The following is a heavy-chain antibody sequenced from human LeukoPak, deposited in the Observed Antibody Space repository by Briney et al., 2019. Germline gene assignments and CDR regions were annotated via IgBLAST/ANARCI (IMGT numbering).Heavy chain of an antibody. Sequence: SETLSLTCTVSGGSISNYYWSWIRQPPGRGLEWIGYIYTSGSTNYNPSLKSRVTISVDTSKNQFSLKLSSVTAADTAVYYCARGIAAAANWFDPWGQGTLVTVSS. J-gene: IGHJ5*02. D-gene: IGHD6-13*01. CDR3: ARGIAAAANWFDP. V-gene: IGHV4-4*09. CDR2: IYTSGST. CDR1: GGSISNYY.